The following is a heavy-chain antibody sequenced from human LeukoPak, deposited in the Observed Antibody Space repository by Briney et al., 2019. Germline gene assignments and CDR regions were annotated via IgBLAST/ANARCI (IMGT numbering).Heavy chain of an antibody. J-gene: IGHJ5*02. Sequence: GGSLRLSCAASGFTFTDFYMNWVRQAPGKGLEWVSWISPTSSYMYYADSVKGRFTISRDNAKNSLYLQMNSVRAEDTALYYCVRDADGGNSWFDTWGQGTLVTVSS. CDR3: VRDADGGNSWFDT. CDR2: ISPTSSYM. CDR1: GFTFTDFY. D-gene: IGHD4-23*01. V-gene: IGHV3-21*04.